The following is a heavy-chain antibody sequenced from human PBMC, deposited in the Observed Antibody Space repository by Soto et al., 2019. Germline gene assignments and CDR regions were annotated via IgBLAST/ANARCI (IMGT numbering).Heavy chain of an antibody. CDR2: FDPEDGET. V-gene: IGHV1-24*01. J-gene: IGHJ4*02. D-gene: IGHD2-21*01. CDR3: ATNRAYCGGDCYPDY. Sequence: ASVKVSCKVSGYTLTELSMHWVRQAPGKGLEWMGGFDPEDGETIYAQKFQGRVTMTEDTPTDTAYMELSSLRSEDTAVYYCATNRAYCGGDCYPDYWGQGTLVTVSS. CDR1: GYTLTELS.